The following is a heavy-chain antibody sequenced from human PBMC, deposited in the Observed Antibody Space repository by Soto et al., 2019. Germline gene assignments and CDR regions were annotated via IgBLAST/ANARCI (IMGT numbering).Heavy chain of an antibody. D-gene: IGHD6-13*01. Sequence: SVQVSCKASGGTFRTYGISWVRQAPGQGLEWMGGIIPIFGTANYAQKFQGRVTITADASTNTAKMELSSLRSEDTAVYYCARGGYTSSWYPDYGMDVWGQGTTVTVSS. V-gene: IGHV1-69*13. CDR1: GGTFRTYG. J-gene: IGHJ6*02. CDR2: IIPIFGTA. CDR3: ARGGYTSSWYPDYGMDV.